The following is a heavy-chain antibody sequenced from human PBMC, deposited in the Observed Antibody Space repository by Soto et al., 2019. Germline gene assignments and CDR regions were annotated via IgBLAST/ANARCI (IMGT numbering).Heavy chain of an antibody. Sequence: GGSLRLSCAASGFTFTNYALHWVRQAPGKGLEWVSAISGSGGSTYYADSVKGRFTISRDNSKNTLYLQMNSLRAEDTAVYYCAKDDSSSQFDYWGQGTLVTVSS. CDR1: GFTFTNYA. CDR3: AKDDSSSQFDY. D-gene: IGHD6-13*01. V-gene: IGHV3-23*01. J-gene: IGHJ4*02. CDR2: ISGSGGST.